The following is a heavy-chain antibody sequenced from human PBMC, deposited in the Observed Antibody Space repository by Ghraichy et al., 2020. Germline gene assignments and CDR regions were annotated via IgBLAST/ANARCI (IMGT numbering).Heavy chain of an antibody. CDR1: GYTFTSYG. J-gene: IGHJ6*02. D-gene: IGHD4-17*01. CDR2: ISAYNGNT. CDR3: ARDLYISTHDYGDYEGYYGMDV. Sequence: ASVKVSCKASGYTFTSYGISWVRQAPGQGLEWMGWISAYNGNTNYAQKLQGRVTMTTDTSTSTAYMELRSLRSDDTAVYYCARDLYISTHDYGDYEGYYGMDVWGQGTTVTVSS. V-gene: IGHV1-18*04.